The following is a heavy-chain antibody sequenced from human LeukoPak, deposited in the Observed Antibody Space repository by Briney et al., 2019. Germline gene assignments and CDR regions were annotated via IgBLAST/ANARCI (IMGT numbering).Heavy chain of an antibody. CDR1: GGSFIGYY. CDR3: ARKRITIFGVLYWFDP. V-gene: IGHV4-34*01. CDR2: INHSGST. J-gene: IGHJ5*02. Sequence: PSETLSLTCAVYGGSFIGYYWSWIRQPPGKGLEWIGEINHSGSTNYNPSLKSRVTISGDTSKNKFSLKLSSVTAADTAVYYCARKRITIFGVLYWFDPWGQGTLVTVSS. D-gene: IGHD3-3*01.